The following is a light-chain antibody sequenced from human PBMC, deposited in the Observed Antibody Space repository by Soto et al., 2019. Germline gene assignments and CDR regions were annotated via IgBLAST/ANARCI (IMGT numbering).Light chain of an antibody. CDR2: SSS. CDR3: LQTFTTHIT. J-gene: IGKJ4*01. Sequence: IEMTQSPASLSASVGDRVTITCRASQTIADYLSWYQQKPGKAPKLLMYSSSILHDGVSSRFSGDGSGTAFTLTITGLQPEDFATYYCLQTFTTHITFGGGTTVEVK. V-gene: IGKV1-39*01. CDR1: QTIADY.